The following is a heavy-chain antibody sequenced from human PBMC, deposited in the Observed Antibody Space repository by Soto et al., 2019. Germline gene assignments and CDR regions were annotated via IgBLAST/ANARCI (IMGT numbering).Heavy chain of an antibody. CDR1: GFTFSSYS. CDR2: ISSSSSYI. Sequence: GGSLRLSCAASGFTFSSYSMNWVRQAPGKGLEWVSSISSSSSYIYYADSVKGRFTISRDNAKNSLYLQMNSLRAEDTAVYYCARDKSPPRPPTYYYYMDVWGKGTTVTVSS. J-gene: IGHJ6*03. CDR3: ARDKSPPRPPTYYYYMDV. V-gene: IGHV3-21*01.